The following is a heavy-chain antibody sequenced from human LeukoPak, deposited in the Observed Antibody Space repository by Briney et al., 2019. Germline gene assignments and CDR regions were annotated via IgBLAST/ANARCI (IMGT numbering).Heavy chain of an antibody. D-gene: IGHD2-2*01. Sequence: ASVKVSCKASGYTFTGYYMHWVRQAPGQGLEWMGWINPNSGGTNYAQKFQGRVTMTRDTSISTAYMELSRLRSEDTAVYYCARGHSSAVVPAAIVGDAFDIWGQGTMVTVSS. CDR1: GYTFTGYY. V-gene: IGHV1-2*02. CDR3: ARGHSSAVVPAAIVGDAFDI. CDR2: INPNSGGT. J-gene: IGHJ3*02.